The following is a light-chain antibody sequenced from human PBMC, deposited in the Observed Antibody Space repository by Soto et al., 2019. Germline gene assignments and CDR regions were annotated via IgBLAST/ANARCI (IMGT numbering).Light chain of an antibody. CDR3: CSYAGSNYV. CDR2: EVS. J-gene: IGLJ1*01. V-gene: IGLV2-23*02. Sequence: QSVLTQPASGSGSPGQSITISCTGTSSDVGNYNLVSWYQHHPGKAPKLMIYEVSKRPSGVSNRFSGSKSGDTASLTISGLQAEDEADYYCCSYAGSNYVFGTGTKLTVL. CDR1: SSDVGNYNL.